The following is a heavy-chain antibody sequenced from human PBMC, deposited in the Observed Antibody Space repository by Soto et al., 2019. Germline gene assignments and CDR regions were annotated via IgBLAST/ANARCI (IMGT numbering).Heavy chain of an antibody. J-gene: IGHJ4*02. CDR3: AKDLDSSNWAFDY. CDR1: GFTFSSYA. V-gene: IGHV3-23*01. Sequence: EVQLLESGGGLVQPGGSLRLSCAASGFTFSSYAMSWVRQAPGKRLEWVSTISGSGGSAYYADSVKGRFTISRDNSKNTLYLQMNSLRAEHTAIYYCAKDLDSSNWAFDYWGQGTLVTVSS. CDR2: ISGSGGSA. D-gene: IGHD6-13*01.